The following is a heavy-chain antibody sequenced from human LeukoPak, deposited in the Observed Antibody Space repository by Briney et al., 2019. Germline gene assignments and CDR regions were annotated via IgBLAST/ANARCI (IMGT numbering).Heavy chain of an antibody. J-gene: IGHJ4*02. D-gene: IGHD2/OR15-2a*01. Sequence: GGSLRLSCAASGFTFSSYGMHWVRQAPGKGPEWVAFIRYDGSNKYYADSVKGRFTISRDNSKNTLYLQMNSLRAEDTAVYYCAKDFRTDLYYFDYWGQGTLVTVSS. CDR1: GFTFSSYG. V-gene: IGHV3-30*02. CDR3: AKDFRTDLYYFDY. CDR2: IRYDGSNK.